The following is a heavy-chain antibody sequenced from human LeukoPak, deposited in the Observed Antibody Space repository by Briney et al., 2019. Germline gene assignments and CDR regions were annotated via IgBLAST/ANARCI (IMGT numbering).Heavy chain of an antibody. CDR2: INNVASHI. D-gene: IGHD2/OR15-2a*01. CDR3: TRDATYYLRYGYFDY. Sequence: GGSLRLSCAASGFSISSSAMNWVRQAPGKGLEWVSSINNVASHIYYAGSVRGRFTISRDNAKNSVYLQMNSLRAEDTAVYYCTRDATYYLRYGYFDYWGQGTLVSVSS. V-gene: IGHV3-21*01. J-gene: IGHJ4*02. CDR1: GFSISSSA.